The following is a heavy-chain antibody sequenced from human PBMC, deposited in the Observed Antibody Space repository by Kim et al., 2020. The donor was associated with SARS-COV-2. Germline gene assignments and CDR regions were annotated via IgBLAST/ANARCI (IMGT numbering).Heavy chain of an antibody. J-gene: IGHJ6*02. CDR2: MNPNSGNT. CDR3: ARGPTFRWELQRFYYYYGMDV. V-gene: IGHV1-8*01. Sequence: ASVKVSCKASGYTFTSYDINWVRQATGQGLEWMGWMNPNSGNTGYAQKFQGRVTMTRNTSISTAYMELSSLRSEDTAVYYCARGPTFRWELQRFYYYYGMDVWGQGTTVTVSS. CDR1: GYTFTSYD. D-gene: IGHD1-26*01.